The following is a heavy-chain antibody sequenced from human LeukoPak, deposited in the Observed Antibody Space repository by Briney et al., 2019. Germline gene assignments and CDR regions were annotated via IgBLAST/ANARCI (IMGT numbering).Heavy chain of an antibody. V-gene: IGHV4-59*01. Sequence: KPSETLSLTCTVSGGSISSYYWSWIRQPPGKGLVWVGYIYYSGSTNYNPSLKSRLTISLDTSKNQFSLKLSSVTAADTAVYFCARSHYGSTSTNYYMDVWGKGTTVTVSS. CDR1: GGSISSYY. CDR3: ARSHYGSTSTNYYMDV. CDR2: IYYSGST. D-gene: IGHD2-2*01. J-gene: IGHJ6*03.